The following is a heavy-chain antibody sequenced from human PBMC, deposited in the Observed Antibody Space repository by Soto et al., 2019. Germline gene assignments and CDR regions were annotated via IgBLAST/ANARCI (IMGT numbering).Heavy chain of an antibody. CDR2: IYYSGST. CDR1: GSSISSYY. J-gene: IGHJ6*03. Sequence: SETLSLTCTVSGSSISSYYWSWIRQPPGKGLEWIGYIYYSGSTNYNPSLKSRVTISVDTSKNQFSLKLSSVTAADTAVYYCARSYRRYCSGGSCYSYYYYYMDVWGKGTTVTVSS. D-gene: IGHD2-15*01. CDR3: ARSYRRYCSGGSCYSYYYYYMDV. V-gene: IGHV4-59*01.